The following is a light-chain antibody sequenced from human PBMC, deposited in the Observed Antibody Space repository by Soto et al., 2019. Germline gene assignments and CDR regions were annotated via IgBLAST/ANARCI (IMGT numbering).Light chain of an antibody. J-gene: IGLJ3*02. CDR2: RNN. CDR1: STNIGSHY. Sequence: QSVLTQPPSASGTPGQRGTISFSGSSTNIGSHYVYWYQQLPGTAPKLLIYRNNQRPSGVPDRFSGSKSGTSASLAISGLRSEDEAYYYCAAWDDSLSALFGGGTKLTVL. CDR3: AAWDDSLSAL. V-gene: IGLV1-47*01.